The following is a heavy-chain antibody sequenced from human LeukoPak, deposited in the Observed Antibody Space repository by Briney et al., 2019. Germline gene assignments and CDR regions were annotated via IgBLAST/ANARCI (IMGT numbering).Heavy chain of an antibody. CDR3: ASARAGYSSSYPYYYYYYMDV. CDR1: GGTFSSYA. V-gene: IGHV1-69*13. J-gene: IGHJ6*03. Sequence: ASVKVSCKASGGTFSSYAISWVRQAPGQGLEWMGGIIPIFGTANYAQKFQGRVTITADESTSTGYMELSSLRSEDTAVYYCASARAGYSSSYPYYYYYYMDVWGKGTTVTVSS. CDR2: IIPIFGTA. D-gene: IGHD6-6*01.